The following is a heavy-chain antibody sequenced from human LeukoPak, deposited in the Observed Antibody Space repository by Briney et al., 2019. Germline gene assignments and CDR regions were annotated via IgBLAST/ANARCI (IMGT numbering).Heavy chain of an antibody. CDR2: IYYSGST. CDR3: VRDEYTSSHYTDAFDI. J-gene: IGHJ3*02. D-gene: IGHD6-6*01. CDR1: GGSISSSSYY. V-gene: IGHV4-39*07. Sequence: SETLSLTCTVSGGSISSSSYYWGWIRQPPGKGLEWIGSIYYSGSTYYNPSLKSRVTISVDTSKNQFFLMLNSLTAADTALYYCVRDEYTSSHYTDAFDIWGLGTMVTVSS.